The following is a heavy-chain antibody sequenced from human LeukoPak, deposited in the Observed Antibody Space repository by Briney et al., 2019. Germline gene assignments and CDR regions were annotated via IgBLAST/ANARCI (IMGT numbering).Heavy chain of an antibody. CDR1: GYTITGYY. Sequence: ASVKVSCKASGYTITGYYMHWVRQAPGQGLEWMGWINPNSGGTNYAQKFQGRVTMTRDTSISTAYMELSRLRSDDTAVYYCARVPIAATGINWFDPWGQGTLVTVSS. D-gene: IGHD6-13*01. CDR3: ARVPIAATGINWFDP. CDR2: INPNSGGT. V-gene: IGHV1-2*02. J-gene: IGHJ5*02.